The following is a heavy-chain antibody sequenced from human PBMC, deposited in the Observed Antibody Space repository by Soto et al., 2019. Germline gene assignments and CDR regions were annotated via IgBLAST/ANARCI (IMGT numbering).Heavy chain of an antibody. V-gene: IGHV3-74*01. CDR3: AREDYGDYSFDY. Sequence: EVQLVESGGGLVQPGGSLRLSCAASGFTFSSYWMHWVRQAPGKGLVWVSRINSDGSSTSYADSVKGRFTIYRDNAKNTLSLQMNSLRAEDTAVYYCAREDYGDYSFDYWGQGTLVTVSS. D-gene: IGHD4-17*01. J-gene: IGHJ4*02. CDR1: GFTFSSYW. CDR2: INSDGSST.